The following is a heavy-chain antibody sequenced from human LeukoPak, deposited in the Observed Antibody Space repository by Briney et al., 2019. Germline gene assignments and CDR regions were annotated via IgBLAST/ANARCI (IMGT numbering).Heavy chain of an antibody. V-gene: IGHV3-66*01. CDR1: EFIVSSNY. J-gene: IGHJ4*02. CDR3: AAPGGYSYEGCFDY. D-gene: IGHD5-18*01. Sequence: GSLRLSCAAPEFIVSSNYMIWVRQAPGKGLEWVSVIYSGGSTYYADSVKGRFTISRDNSKNTLYLQMNSLRAEDTAVYYCAAPGGYSYEGCFDYWGQGTLVTVSS. CDR2: IYSGGST.